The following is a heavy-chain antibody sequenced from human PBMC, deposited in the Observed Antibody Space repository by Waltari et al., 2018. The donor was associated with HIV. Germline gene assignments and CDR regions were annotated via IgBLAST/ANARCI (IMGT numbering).Heavy chain of an antibody. CDR3: ARGGVPAAIREVFVY. Sequence: QVQLQQWGAGLLKPSETLSLTCAVYGGSLSGYYWSWIRQPPGKGLEWIGEINHSGSTNYNPSLKSRVTISVDTSKNQFSLKLSSVTAADTAVYYCARGGVPAAIREVFVYWGQGTLVTVSS. CDR1: GGSLSGYY. D-gene: IGHD2-2*01. J-gene: IGHJ4*02. V-gene: IGHV4-34*01. CDR2: INHSGST.